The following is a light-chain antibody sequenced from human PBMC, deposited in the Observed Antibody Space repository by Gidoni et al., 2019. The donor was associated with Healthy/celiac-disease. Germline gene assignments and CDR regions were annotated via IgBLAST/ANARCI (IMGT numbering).Light chain of an antibody. CDR2: AAY. J-gene: IGKJ2*01. CDR3: QQSYSTPPYT. CDR1: QSISSY. V-gene: IGKV1-39*01. Sequence: DIQMTQSPSSLSASVGDRVTITCRASQSISSYLNWYQQKPGKAPKLLIYAAYSLQSGVPSRFSGSGSGTDFTLTSSSLQPEDFATYYCQQSYSTPPYTFGQGTKLEIK.